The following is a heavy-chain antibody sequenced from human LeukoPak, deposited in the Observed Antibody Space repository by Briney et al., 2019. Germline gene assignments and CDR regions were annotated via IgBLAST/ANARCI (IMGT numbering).Heavy chain of an antibody. D-gene: IGHD7-27*01. CDR1: GYTFTSYD. J-gene: IGHJ4*02. Sequence: ASVNVSCKTSGYTFTSYDINWVRQASGQGLEWMGWMNPNSGNTGYAQKFQGKVTMTRNTSISTAYMELSSLRSDDTAVYYCARSLGTFGYWGQGTLVTVSS. CDR2: MNPNSGNT. CDR3: ARSLGTFGY. V-gene: IGHV1-8*01.